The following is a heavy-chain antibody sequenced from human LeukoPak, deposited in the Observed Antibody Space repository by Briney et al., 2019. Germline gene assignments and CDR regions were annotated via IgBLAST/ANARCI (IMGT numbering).Heavy chain of an antibody. CDR3: ARSPDILTGEKFDY. Sequence: ASVKVSCKASGYTFTGYYVHWVRQAPVQGLEWMGWMNPKSGGTNCAQKFEARVTMNRDTSISTDYMEMSRMRFDDTAVYYCARSPDILTGEKFDYWGQGTLVTVSS. J-gene: IGHJ4*02. CDR1: GYTFTGYY. V-gene: IGHV1-2*02. D-gene: IGHD3-9*01. CDR2: MNPKSGGT.